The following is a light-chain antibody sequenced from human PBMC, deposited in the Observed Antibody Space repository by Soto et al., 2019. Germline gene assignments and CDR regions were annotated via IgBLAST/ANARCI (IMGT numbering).Light chain of an antibody. CDR1: QNIRSR. J-gene: IGKJ1*01. V-gene: IGKV1-5*03. CDR3: QEYNSYWT. CDR2: KAS. Sequence: DVQVTQSPSTLSPSVGDRVTITCRASQNIRSRLAWFQQKPGKAPKLLIYKASSLESGVPSRFSGSGSGTEFTLTISSLQPDDFATYYCQEYNSYWTVGQGTKVDIK.